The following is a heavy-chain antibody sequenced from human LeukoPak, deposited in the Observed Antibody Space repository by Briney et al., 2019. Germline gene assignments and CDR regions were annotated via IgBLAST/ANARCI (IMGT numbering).Heavy chain of an antibody. J-gene: IGHJ6*02. V-gene: IGHV4-39*07. D-gene: IGHD3-10*01. Sequence: SETLSLTCTVSGGSISSSSYYWGWIRQPPGKGLEWIGSIYYSGSTYYNPSLKSRVTISVDTSKNQFSLKLSSVTAADTAVYYCARDYGYYYGMDVWGQGTTVTVSS. CDR1: GGSISSSSYY. CDR3: ARDYGYYYGMDV. CDR2: IYYSGST.